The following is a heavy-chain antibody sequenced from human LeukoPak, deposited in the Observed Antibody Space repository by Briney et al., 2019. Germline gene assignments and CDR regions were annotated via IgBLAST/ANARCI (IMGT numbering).Heavy chain of an antibody. CDR2: ISSSSSTI. J-gene: IGHJ6*03. CDR3: ARDPSSWYYYYMDV. Sequence: GGSLRHSCAASGVTFSSYSRNWVRQAPGKGLEWVSYISSSSSTIYYADSVKGRFTISRDNAKNSLYLQMNSLRAEDTAVYYCARDPSSWYYYYMDVWGKGTTVTVSS. V-gene: IGHV3-48*01. CDR1: GVTFSSYS. D-gene: IGHD6-13*01.